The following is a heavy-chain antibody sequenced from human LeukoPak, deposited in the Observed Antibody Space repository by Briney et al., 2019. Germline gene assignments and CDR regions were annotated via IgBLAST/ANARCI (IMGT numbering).Heavy chain of an antibody. V-gene: IGHV1-24*01. J-gene: IGHJ3*02. CDR3: ATRRRTRFGDASDI. D-gene: IGHD3-10*02. Sequence: ASVKVSCKVSGYTLTELSMHWVRQAPGKGLEWMRGFDPEDGETIYAQKFQGRVTMTEDTSTDTAYMELSSLRSEDTAVYYCATRRRTRFGDASDIWGQGTMVTVSS. CDR2: FDPEDGET. CDR1: GYTLTELS.